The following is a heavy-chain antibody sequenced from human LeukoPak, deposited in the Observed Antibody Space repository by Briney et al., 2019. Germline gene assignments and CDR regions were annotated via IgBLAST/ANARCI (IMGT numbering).Heavy chain of an antibody. Sequence: SETLSLTRSVSGGSISSYYWSWIRQPPGKVLEWIGYIYASGSTNYNPSLKSRVTISVDTSKNQFSLNLTSVTAADTAVYYCARHGSVRSPLGPWGQGTLVTVSS. CDR2: IYASGST. D-gene: IGHD3-10*01. CDR1: GGSISSYY. V-gene: IGHV4-4*09. J-gene: IGHJ5*02. CDR3: ARHGSVRSPLGP.